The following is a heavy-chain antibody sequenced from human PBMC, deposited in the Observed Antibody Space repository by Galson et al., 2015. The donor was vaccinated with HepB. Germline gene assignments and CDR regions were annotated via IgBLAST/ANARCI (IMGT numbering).Heavy chain of an antibody. CDR1: GFTFRDYA. J-gene: IGHJ3*01. Sequence: SLRLSCAASGFTFRDYAMFWVRQAPGKGLEWVSAMSGISGGTLYSDSVRGRFTVSRDNSKNTLFLQMNSLRAEDTAVYYCAKDRFDNSVALRSLHLWGQGTMVTVSS. CDR3: AKDRFDNSVALRSLHL. D-gene: IGHD3-9*01. V-gene: IGHV3-23*01. CDR2: MSGISGGT.